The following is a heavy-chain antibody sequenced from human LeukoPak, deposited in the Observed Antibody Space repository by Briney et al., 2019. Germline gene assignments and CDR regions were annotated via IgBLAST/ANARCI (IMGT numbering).Heavy chain of an antibody. CDR1: GFAFHNYA. CDR2: INWNSDTK. CDR3: AKDTGGNGAYFYAMDV. D-gene: IGHD4-23*01. J-gene: IGHJ6*02. V-gene: IGHV3-9*01. Sequence: PGGSLSLSCVGSGFAFHNYAMHWVRRPPGKGLEWVSAINWNSDTKAYADSVKGRFTISRDRARNSLYLQMDSLRPEDTALYYCAKDTGGNGAYFYAMDVWGQGTSVTVSS.